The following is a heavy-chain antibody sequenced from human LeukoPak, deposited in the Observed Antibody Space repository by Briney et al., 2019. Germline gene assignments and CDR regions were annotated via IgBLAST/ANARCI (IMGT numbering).Heavy chain of an antibody. J-gene: IGHJ4*02. V-gene: IGHV4-59*01. D-gene: IGHD5-18*01. CDR3: ARDKQHSYGRYFDH. Sequence: PSETLSLTCTVSGGPISTYHWDWIRKSPGKGLEWIGYMQSTGNSNYNPSLKSRVTMSVDMSRNQIVLNLSSVTAADTAVYFCARDKQHSYGRYFDHWGQGTLVTVSS. CDR1: GGPISTYH. CDR2: MQSTGNS.